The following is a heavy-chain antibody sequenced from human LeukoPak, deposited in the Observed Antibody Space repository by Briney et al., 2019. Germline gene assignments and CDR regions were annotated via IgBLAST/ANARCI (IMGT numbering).Heavy chain of an antibody. CDR3: AKVPFTMVRGVIIRWFDP. Sequence: PGGSLRPSCAASGFTFSSYAMSWVRQAPGKGLEWVSAISGSGGSTYYADSVKGRFTISRDNSKNTLYLQMSSLRAEDTAVYYCAKVPFTMVRGVIIRWFDPWGQGTLVTVSS. V-gene: IGHV3-23*01. CDR1: GFTFSSYA. CDR2: ISGSGGST. D-gene: IGHD3-10*01. J-gene: IGHJ5*02.